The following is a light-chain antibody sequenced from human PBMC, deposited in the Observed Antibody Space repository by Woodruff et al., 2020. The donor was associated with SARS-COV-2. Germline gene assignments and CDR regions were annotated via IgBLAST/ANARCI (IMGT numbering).Light chain of an antibody. Sequence: QHHPGKAPTLVLYDVSNRPSGISDRFSGSKSGNTASLTISGLLPEDEADYYCSSYTGSSTPFVFGPGTKVTVL. V-gene: IGLV2-14*01. CDR3: SSYTGSSTPFV. CDR2: DVS. J-gene: IGLJ1*01.